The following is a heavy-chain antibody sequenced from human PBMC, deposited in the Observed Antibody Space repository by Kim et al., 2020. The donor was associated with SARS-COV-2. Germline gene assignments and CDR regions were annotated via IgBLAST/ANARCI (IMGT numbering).Heavy chain of an antibody. CDR2: ISGSGDTT. V-gene: IGHV3-23*01. CDR3: AKDQSGDYYYYSGMDV. J-gene: IGHJ6*01. CDR1: GFMFSSHA. Sequence: GGSLRLSCAASGFMFSSHAMTWVRQAPGKGLERVSIISGSGDTTYYADFLKGRFTISRDNSKNTLYLQLNSLRAEDTPLYFCAKDQSGDYYYYSGMDVW. D-gene: IGHD3-10*01.